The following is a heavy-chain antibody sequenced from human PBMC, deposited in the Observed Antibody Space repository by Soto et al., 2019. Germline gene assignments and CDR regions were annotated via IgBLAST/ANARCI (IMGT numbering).Heavy chain of an antibody. D-gene: IGHD2-8*01. CDR3: PRGADAMLSPNFDY. CDR2: ITEGGTT. CDR1: GDSFSGYF. V-gene: IGHV4-34*01. Sequence: PSETLSLTCAVHGDSFSGYFWTWIRQPPGKGLEWIAEITEGGTTNYSPSLKSRVSIAVDSSKRQFSLTLSSVTAADTAMYYCPRGADAMLSPNFDYWSQGSLVTVSS. J-gene: IGHJ4*02.